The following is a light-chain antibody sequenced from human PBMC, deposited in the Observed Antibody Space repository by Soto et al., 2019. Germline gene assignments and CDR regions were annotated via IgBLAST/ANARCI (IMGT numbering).Light chain of an antibody. Sequence: QSVLTQPPSASGTPGQRVTISCSGSSSNIGDSYGYWFQQLPGTAPKLLIYRNNQRPSGVPDRFSGSKSGTSASLAISGRRPEDEDDYYCATWDGRLRGWVVGGGTQLTVL. V-gene: IGLV1-47*01. CDR3: ATWDGRLRGWV. CDR2: RNN. CDR1: SSNIGDSY. J-gene: IGLJ3*02.